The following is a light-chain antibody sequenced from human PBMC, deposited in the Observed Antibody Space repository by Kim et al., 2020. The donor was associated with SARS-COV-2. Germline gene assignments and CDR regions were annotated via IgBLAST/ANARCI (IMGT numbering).Light chain of an antibody. V-gene: IGLV2-23*02. J-gene: IGLJ2*01. CDR2: AVN. CDR1: SSDVGTYDF. Sequence: QSISISCTGSSSDVGTYDFVSWYQHHPGRAPKLIIYAVNRWPSGVSTRFSGSKAGNRAFLTISGLQAEDEADYYCCAYTGTDSPVIFGGGTQLTVL. CDR3: CAYTGTDSPVI.